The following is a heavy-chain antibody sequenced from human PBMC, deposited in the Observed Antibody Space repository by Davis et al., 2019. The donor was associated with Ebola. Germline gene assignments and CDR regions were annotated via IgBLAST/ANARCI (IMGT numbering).Heavy chain of an antibody. J-gene: IGHJ3*01. D-gene: IGHD2-8*01. CDR1: GFTFGNYN. CDR3: ARDPPVSMGSDAFDV. V-gene: IGHV3-48*02. Sequence: GGSLRLSCLASGFTFGNYNMNWVRQTPGKGLEWVSYISTSGSTIYYADSVKGRFTISRDNAKNSLYLQMNSLRDEDTAVYYCARDPPVSMGSDAFDVWGRGTMVTVSS. CDR2: ISTSGSTI.